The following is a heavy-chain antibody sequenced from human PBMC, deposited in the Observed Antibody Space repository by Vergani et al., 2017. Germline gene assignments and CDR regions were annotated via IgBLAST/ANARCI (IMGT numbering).Heavy chain of an antibody. CDR2: INPTTGNP. V-gene: IGHV7-4-1*02. D-gene: IGHD2-15*01. J-gene: IGHJ4*02. Sequence: QEQLAQSGSELKKPGASVKVSCKASGYSFNNYAIHWVRQAPGQGLEWMGWINPTTGNPTYARAFTGRFVFSLDTSVSTAYLQISSLKAEDTAVYYCARVRGYCSGGSCYFQMYYFDYWGQGTLVTVSS. CDR1: GYSFNNYA. CDR3: ARVRGYCSGGSCYFQMYYFDY.